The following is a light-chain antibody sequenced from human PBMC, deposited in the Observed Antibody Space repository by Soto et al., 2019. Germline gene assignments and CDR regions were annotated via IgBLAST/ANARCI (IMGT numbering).Light chain of an antibody. CDR1: QSVSSY. J-gene: IGKJ1*01. V-gene: IGKV3-15*01. CDR2: DAS. Sequence: EKVRSQSPPTLSITTGERATLSCRASQSVSSYLAWYQQKPGQAPRLLIYDASTRATGVPARFSGSGSGTEFTLTISSLQYEDLAVYYCEQYDDWPETFGQGTKVDIK. CDR3: EQYDDWPET.